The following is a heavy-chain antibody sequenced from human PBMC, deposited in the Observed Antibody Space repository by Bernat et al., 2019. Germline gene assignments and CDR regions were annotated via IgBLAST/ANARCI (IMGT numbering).Heavy chain of an antibody. CDR2: IWYDGSNK. D-gene: IGHD3-10*01. CDR3: ARDLLWFGELSAPAYYFDY. Sequence: QVQLVESGGGVVQPGRSLRLSCAASGFTFSSYGMHWVRQAPGKGLEWVAVIWYDGSNKYYADSVKGRFTISRDNSKNTLYLQMNSLRAEDTAVYYCARDLLWFGELSAPAYYFDYWGQGILVTVSS. V-gene: IGHV3-33*08. CDR1: GFTFSSYG. J-gene: IGHJ4*02.